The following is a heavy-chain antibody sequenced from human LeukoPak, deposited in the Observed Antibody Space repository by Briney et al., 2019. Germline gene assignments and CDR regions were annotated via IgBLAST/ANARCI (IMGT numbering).Heavy chain of an antibody. D-gene: IGHD3-10*01. V-gene: IGHV3-64*01. CDR2: ISTSGGTT. CDR3: ARANEFSGSGPYYNGS. Sequence: PGPSLRLFWAASGFTFSRFAMHSVRLGPGKGLEYVSAISTSGGTTFYAKSVKDRFTISRDNSKNTMYLHIGSLKPEDRAVYYCARANEFSGSGPYYNGSWGQGTLVTVSS. CDR1: GFTFSRFA. J-gene: IGHJ5*02.